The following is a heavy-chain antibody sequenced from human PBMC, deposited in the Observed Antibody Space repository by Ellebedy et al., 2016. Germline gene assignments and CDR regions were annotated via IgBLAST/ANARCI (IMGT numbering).Heavy chain of an antibody. Sequence: GGSLRLXCAASGFKFDEYGMSWVRQVPGKGLEWVSGINWNGGSTGYADSVKGRFTISRDNAKNSLYLQMNSLRAEDTALYYCARSGAYYFDYWGQGTLVSVSS. V-gene: IGHV3-20*04. J-gene: IGHJ4*02. CDR2: INWNGGST. CDR1: GFKFDEYG. CDR3: ARSGAYYFDY.